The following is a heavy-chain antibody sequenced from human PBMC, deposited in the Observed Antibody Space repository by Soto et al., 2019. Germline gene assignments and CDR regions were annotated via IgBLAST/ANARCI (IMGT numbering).Heavy chain of an antibody. CDR2: INAGNGNT. Sequence: QVQLVQSGAEEKKPGASVKVSCKASGYTFTNYAMHWVRQAPGQRLEWMGWINAGNGNTKYSQKFQGRVTITRDTSASTAYMELSSLRSEDTAVYYCARGSGWYPPFDYWGQGTLVTVSS. CDR1: GYTFTNYA. CDR3: ARGSGWYPPFDY. V-gene: IGHV1-3*05. J-gene: IGHJ4*02. D-gene: IGHD6-19*01.